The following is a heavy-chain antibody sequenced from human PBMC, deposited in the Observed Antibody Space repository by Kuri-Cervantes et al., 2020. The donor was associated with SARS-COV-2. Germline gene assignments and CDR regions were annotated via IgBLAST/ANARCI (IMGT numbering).Heavy chain of an antibody. Sequence: ASVKVSCKASGYTFTGYYMHWVRQAPGQGPEWMGWINPNSGGTNYAQKFQGWVTMTRDTPISTAYMELSRLKSDDTAVYYCARDRHPRRRYCSSTSCYGDYYYYGMDVWGQGTTVTVSS. V-gene: IGHV1-2*04. CDR3: ARDRHPRRRYCSSTSCYGDYYYYGMDV. J-gene: IGHJ6*02. CDR2: INPNSGGT. CDR1: GYTFTGYY. D-gene: IGHD2-2*01.